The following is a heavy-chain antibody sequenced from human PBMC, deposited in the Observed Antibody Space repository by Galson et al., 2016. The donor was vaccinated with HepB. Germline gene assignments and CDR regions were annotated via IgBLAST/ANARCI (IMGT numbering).Heavy chain of an antibody. J-gene: IGHJ6*02. CDR2: IYPGDSDT. Sequence: QSGAEVKKPGESLKISCKGSGYSFDDYWIGWVRQMPGKGLEWMGLIYPGDSDTRYSPSFQGQVTISADKSISTAYLQWSSLKASDTAMYYCARWDTMATALMDVWGQGTTVTVSS. D-gene: IGHD2-21*02. CDR3: ARWDTMATALMDV. CDR1: GYSFDDYW. V-gene: IGHV5-51*01.